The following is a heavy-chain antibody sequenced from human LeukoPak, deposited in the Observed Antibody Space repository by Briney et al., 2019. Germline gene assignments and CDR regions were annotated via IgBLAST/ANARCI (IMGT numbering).Heavy chain of an antibody. D-gene: IGHD3-9*01. CDR3: ARGSLTLGSDY. V-gene: IGHV4-34*01. CDR1: GGSFSGYY. Sequence: SETLSLTCAVYGGSFSGYYWSWIRQPPGKGLEWIGEINHSGSTNYNPSLKSRVTISVDTSKNQFSLKLGSVTAADTAVYYCARGSLTLGSDYWGQGTLVTVSS. CDR2: INHSGST. J-gene: IGHJ4*02.